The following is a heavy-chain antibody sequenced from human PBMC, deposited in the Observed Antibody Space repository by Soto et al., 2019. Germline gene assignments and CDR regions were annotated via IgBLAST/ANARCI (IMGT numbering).Heavy chain of an antibody. J-gene: IGHJ5*02. CDR3: ARGGPNYYDSSGYYYWFDP. CDR2: INHSGST. Sequence: QVQLQQWGAGLLKPSETLSLTCAVYGGSFSGYYWSWIRQPPGKGLEWIGEINHSGSTNYNPSHKSRVTISVDTSKNQCSLKLSSVTAADTAVYYCARGGPNYYDSSGYYYWFDPWGQGTLVTVSS. D-gene: IGHD3-22*01. V-gene: IGHV4-34*01. CDR1: GGSFSGYY.